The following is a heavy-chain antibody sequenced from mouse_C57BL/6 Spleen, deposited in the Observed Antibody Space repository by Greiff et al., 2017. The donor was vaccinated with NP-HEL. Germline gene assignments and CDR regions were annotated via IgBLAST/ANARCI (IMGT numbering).Heavy chain of an antibody. V-gene: IGHV3-6*01. CDR1: GYSITSGYY. J-gene: IGHJ3*01. Sequence: EVHLVESGPGLVKPSQSLSLTCSVTGYSITSGYYWNWIRQFPGNKLEWMGYISYDGSNNYNPSLKNRISITRDTSKNKFFLKLNSVTTEDTATYYCARESYDYDGAWFAYWGQGTLVTVSA. CDR3: ARESYDYDGAWFAY. CDR2: ISYDGSN. D-gene: IGHD2-4*01.